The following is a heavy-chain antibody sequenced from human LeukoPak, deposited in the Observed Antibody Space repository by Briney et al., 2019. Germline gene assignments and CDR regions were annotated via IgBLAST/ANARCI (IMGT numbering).Heavy chain of an antibody. CDR2: IWYDGSNK. CDR1: GFPFSSYG. D-gene: IGHD6-19*01. J-gene: IGHJ4*02. V-gene: IGHV3-33*06. Sequence: PGESLRLSCAASGFPFSSYGMHWVRQAPGKGLEWVVVIWYDGSNKYYADSVKGRFTISRDNSKNTLYLQMNSLRAEDTAVYYCAKDSGSSGWEDFDYWGQGTLVTVSS. CDR3: AKDSGSSGWEDFDY.